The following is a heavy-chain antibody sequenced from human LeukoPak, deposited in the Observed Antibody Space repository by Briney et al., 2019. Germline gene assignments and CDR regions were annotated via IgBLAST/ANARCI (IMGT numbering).Heavy chain of an antibody. CDR2: IRSDGSDK. Sequence: AGGSLRLSCAASGFIFSSYGMHWVRQPPGKGLEWVAFIRSDGSDKYYVDSVKGRFTISRDNSKNALWLQMNSLRAEDTAVYYCAKDLSSGWYMNYFDSWGQGTLVTVSS. V-gene: IGHV3-30*02. D-gene: IGHD6-19*01. CDR3: AKDLSSGWYMNYFDS. J-gene: IGHJ4*02. CDR1: GFIFSSYG.